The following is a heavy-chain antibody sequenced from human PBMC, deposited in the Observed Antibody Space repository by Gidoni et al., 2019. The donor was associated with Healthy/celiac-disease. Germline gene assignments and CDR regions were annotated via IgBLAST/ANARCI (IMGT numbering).Heavy chain of an antibody. Sequence: QVQLVQSGAEVKKRGSSVKVSCQASGGTFSSYAISWVRQAPGQGLEWMGGIIPIFGTANYAQKFQGRVTITADESTSTAYMELSSLRSEDTAVYYCARGDTIFGVVITSLDYWGQGTLVTVSS. CDR3: ARGDTIFGVVITSLDY. CDR2: IIPIFGTA. CDR1: GGTFSSYA. D-gene: IGHD3-3*01. V-gene: IGHV1-69*01. J-gene: IGHJ4*02.